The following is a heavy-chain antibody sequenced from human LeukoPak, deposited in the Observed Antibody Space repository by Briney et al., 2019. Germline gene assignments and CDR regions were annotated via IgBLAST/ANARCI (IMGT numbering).Heavy chain of an antibody. CDR2: IYYSGST. CDR1: GGSISSSSYY. D-gene: IGHD5-18*01. CDR3: ARSGYSYGDGGFDY. V-gene: IGHV4-61*05. J-gene: IGHJ4*02. Sequence: SETLPLTCTVSGGSISSSSYYWGWIRQPPGKGLEWIGYIYYSGSTNYNPSLKSRVTISVDTSKNQFSLKLSSVTAADTAVYYCARSGYSYGDGGFDYWGQGTLVTVSS.